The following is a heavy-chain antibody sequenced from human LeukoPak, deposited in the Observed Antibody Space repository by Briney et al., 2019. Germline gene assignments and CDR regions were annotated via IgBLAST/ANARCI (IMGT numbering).Heavy chain of an antibody. J-gene: IGHJ3*02. CDR1: GGSISNYY. CDR3: ARGTYSSSSNGDAFDI. D-gene: IGHD6-13*01. Sequence: PSETLSLTCTVSGGSISNYYWSWIRHPPGKGLEWIGYIYYSGSTYYNPSLKSRVTISVDTSKNQFSLKLSSVTAADTAVYYCARGTYSSSSNGDAFDIWAQGTMVTVSS. CDR2: IYYSGST. V-gene: IGHV4-59*12.